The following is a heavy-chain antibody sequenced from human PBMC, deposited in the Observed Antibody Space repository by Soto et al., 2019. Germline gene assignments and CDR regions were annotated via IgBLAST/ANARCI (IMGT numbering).Heavy chain of an antibody. CDR3: ATLGRADYPPLAA. CDR2: ISSRGTDI. V-gene: IGHV3-30*14. J-gene: IGHJ5*02. CDR1: GFLFSAST. Sequence: GGSLRFSCEASGFLFSASTLNWVRRAPGKGLEWVAEISSRGTDIYYADSVKGRFTISRDNSKNTLYLLLDRVRSDDTAVYFCATLGRADYPPLAAWGQGTLVTVSS. D-gene: IGHD4-17*01.